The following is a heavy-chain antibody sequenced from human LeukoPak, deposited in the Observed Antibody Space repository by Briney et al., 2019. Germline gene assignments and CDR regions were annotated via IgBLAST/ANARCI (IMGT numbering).Heavy chain of an antibody. Sequence: SQTLSLTCTVSGGSISSGSYYWSWIRQPAGKGLEWIGRIYTSGSTNYNPSLKSRVTISVDTSKNQFSLKLTSVTAADTAFYYCARTASNWDDSPFDYWGQGTLVTVSS. D-gene: IGHD1-20*01. V-gene: IGHV4-61*02. J-gene: IGHJ4*02. CDR2: IYTSGST. CDR3: ARTASNWDDSPFDY. CDR1: GGSISSGSYY.